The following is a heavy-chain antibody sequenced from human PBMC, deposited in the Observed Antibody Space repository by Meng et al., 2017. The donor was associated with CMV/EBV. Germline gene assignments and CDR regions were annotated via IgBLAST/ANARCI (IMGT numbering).Heavy chain of an antibody. Sequence: GESLKISCAASGFTFSSYAMHWVRQAPGKGLEWVAVISYDGSNKYYADSVKGRFTISRDNSKNTLYLQMNSLRDEDTAVYYCARDRKAAAEGYYYGMDVWGQGTTVTVSS. CDR3: ARDRKAAAEGYYYGMDV. J-gene: IGHJ6*02. CDR1: GFTFSSYA. V-gene: IGHV3-30-3*01. D-gene: IGHD2-2*01. CDR2: ISYDGSNK.